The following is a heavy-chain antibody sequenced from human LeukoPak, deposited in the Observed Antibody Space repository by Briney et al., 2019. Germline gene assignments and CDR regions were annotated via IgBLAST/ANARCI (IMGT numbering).Heavy chain of an antibody. J-gene: IGHJ4*02. V-gene: IGHV5-51*01. CDR1: GYSFATNW. CDR3: ARVWYSGYEFDY. Sequence: GESLKISCKASGYSFATNWIGWVRPMPGKGLEWMGIIYPSDSDTRISPSFQGQVTISADKSISTAYLQWSSLKASDTAMYYCARVWYSGYEFDYWGQGTLVTVSS. D-gene: IGHD5-12*01. CDR2: IYPSDSDT.